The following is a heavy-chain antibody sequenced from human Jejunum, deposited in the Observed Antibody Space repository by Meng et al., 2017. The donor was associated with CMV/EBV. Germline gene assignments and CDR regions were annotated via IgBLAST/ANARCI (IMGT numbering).Heavy chain of an antibody. J-gene: IGHJ4*02. V-gene: IGHV1-3*01. D-gene: IGHD3-10*01. CDR1: GYTSTYV. CDR3: STSGNYLDF. CDR2: IIAGNGNT. Sequence: VKLSCKASGYTSTYVIQWVRQAHGQRLEWMGYIIAGNGNTKYSPKFQGRVTITRDTSASTAYMELSRLRSEDTAVYYCSTSGNYLDFWGQGTLVTVSS.